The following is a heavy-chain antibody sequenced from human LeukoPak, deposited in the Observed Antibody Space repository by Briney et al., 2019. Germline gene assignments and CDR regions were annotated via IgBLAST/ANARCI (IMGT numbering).Heavy chain of an antibody. V-gene: IGHV4-34*01. CDR2: INHSGST. Sequence: PSETLSLTCAVYGGSFGGYYWSWIRQPPGKGLEWIGEINHSGSTNYNPSLKSRVTISVDTSKNQFSLKLSSVTAADTAVYYCARGRVVVAATRFDYWGQGTLVTVSS. CDR3: ARGRVVVAATRFDY. D-gene: IGHD2-15*01. CDR1: GGSFGGYY. J-gene: IGHJ4*02.